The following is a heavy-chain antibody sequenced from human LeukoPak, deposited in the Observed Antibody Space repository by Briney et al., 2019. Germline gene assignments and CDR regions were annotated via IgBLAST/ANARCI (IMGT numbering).Heavy chain of an antibody. J-gene: IGHJ4*02. V-gene: IGHV1-2*02. CDR1: GYTFSDYY. CDR2: ISPKSGGT. CDR3: ARHNYDFDFDS. Sequence: ASVKVSCKASGYTFSDYYIHWVRQAPGQGLEWMGWISPKSGGTNYAQNFQGRVTMTRDTSINTAYMELSRLRPDDPAVYYCARHNYDFDFDSWGQGALVTVSS. D-gene: IGHD3-3*01.